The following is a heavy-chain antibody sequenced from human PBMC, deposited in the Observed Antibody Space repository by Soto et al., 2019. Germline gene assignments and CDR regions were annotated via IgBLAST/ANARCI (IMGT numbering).Heavy chain of an antibody. D-gene: IGHD2-2*01. CDR2: IWYDGSNK. Sequence: GGSLRLSCAASGFTFSSDGMHWVRQAPGKGLEWVAVIWYDGSNKYYADSVKGRFTISRDNSKNTLYLQMNSLRAEDTAVYYCARGGLRCSSTSCRNYYYYYYGMDVWGQGTTVTVSS. J-gene: IGHJ6*02. CDR1: GFTFSSDG. CDR3: ARGGLRCSSTSCRNYYYYYYGMDV. V-gene: IGHV3-33*01.